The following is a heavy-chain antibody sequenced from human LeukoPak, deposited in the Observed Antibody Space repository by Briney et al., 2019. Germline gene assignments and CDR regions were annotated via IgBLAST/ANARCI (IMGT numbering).Heavy chain of an antibody. D-gene: IGHD3-22*01. CDR3: AKDSGYYSNTPFDY. CDR1: GFTFSNHA. CDR2: ISYDGSNK. V-gene: IGHV3-30-3*01. J-gene: IGHJ4*02. Sequence: GGSQRLSCVASGFTFSNHAMTWVRQAPGKGLEWVALISYDGSNKNYADSVKGRFTISRDNSKNTLYLQMNSLRAEDTAVYYCAKDSGYYSNTPFDYWGQGTLVTVSS.